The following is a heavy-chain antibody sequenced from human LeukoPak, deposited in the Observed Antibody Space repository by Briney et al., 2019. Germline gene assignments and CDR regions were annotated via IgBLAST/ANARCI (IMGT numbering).Heavy chain of an antibody. CDR3: ARHRPYGSGRVFDY. V-gene: IGHV4-39*01. D-gene: IGHD3-10*01. J-gene: IGHJ4*02. Sequence: SETLSLTCTVSGDSIRKSRYYWGWIRQPPGKGLEWIGSIYYGGTTYYNPSLKSRVTISVDTSKNQFSLKVTSVTAADTAVYYCARHRPYGSGRVFDYWGQGTLVTVSS. CDR1: GDSIRKSRYY. CDR2: IYYGGTT.